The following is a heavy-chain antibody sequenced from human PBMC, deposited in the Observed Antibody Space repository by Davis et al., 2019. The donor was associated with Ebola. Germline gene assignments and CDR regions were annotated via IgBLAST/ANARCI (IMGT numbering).Heavy chain of an antibody. D-gene: IGHD4-17*01. CDR1: GYSISSGYY. V-gene: IGHV4-38-2*02. Sequence: SETLSLTCTVSGYSISSGYYWGWIRQPPGKGLEWIGSIYHSGSTYYNPSLKSRVTISVDTSKNQFSLKLSSVTAADTAVYYCARVLGTVTYYYYYYGMDVWGQGTTVTVSS. CDR3: ARVLGTVTYYYYYYGMDV. J-gene: IGHJ6*02. CDR2: IYHSGST.